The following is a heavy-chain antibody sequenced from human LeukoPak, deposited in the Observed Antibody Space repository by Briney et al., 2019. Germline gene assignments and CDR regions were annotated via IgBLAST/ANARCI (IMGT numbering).Heavy chain of an antibody. CDR2: INPSGCST. CDR1: GYTFTSYY. D-gene: IGHD3-22*01. CDR3: ARERGYYFSRKKDAFDI. J-gene: IGHJ3*02. Sequence: ASVKVSCKASGYTFTSYYMHWVRQAPGQGLEWMGIINPSGCSTSYAQKFQGRVTMTRDMSTSTVYMELSSLRSEDTAVYYCARERGYYFSRKKDAFDIWGQGTMVTVSS. V-gene: IGHV1-46*01.